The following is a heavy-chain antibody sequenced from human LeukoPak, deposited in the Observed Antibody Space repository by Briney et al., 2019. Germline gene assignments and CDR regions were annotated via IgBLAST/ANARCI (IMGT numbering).Heavy chain of an antibody. CDR2: IRNDETEI. Sequence: GGSLRLSCAAPEFPFNTFNIHWIRQAPGRGMEWVSFIRNDETEIHYADFAKGRFTISRDKSQNSLYLQMNCLRPDDTAVYYCARDGRRYRFDIWGQGIMVTVSS. CDR3: ARDGRRYRFDI. J-gene: IGHJ4*02. D-gene: IGHD3-16*02. V-gene: IGHV3-30*02. CDR1: EFPFNTFN.